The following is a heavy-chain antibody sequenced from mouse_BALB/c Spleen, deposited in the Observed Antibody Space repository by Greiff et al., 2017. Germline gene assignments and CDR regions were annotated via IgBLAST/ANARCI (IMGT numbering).Heavy chain of an antibody. V-gene: IGHV3-8*02. CDR2: ISYSGST. D-gene: IGHD2-1*01. Sequence: VHVKQSGPSLVKPSQTLSLTCSVTGDSITSGYWNWIRKFPGNKLEYMGYISYSGSTYYNPSLKSRISITRDTSKNQYYLQLNSVTTEDTATYYCARYYGNYVYYFDYWGQGTTLTVSS. CDR1: GDSITSGY. J-gene: IGHJ2*01. CDR3: ARYYGNYVYYFDY.